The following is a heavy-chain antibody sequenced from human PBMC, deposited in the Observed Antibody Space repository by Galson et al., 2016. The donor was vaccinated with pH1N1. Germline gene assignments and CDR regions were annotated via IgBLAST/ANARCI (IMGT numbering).Heavy chain of an antibody. CDR2: ISWNSGSI. J-gene: IGHJ4*02. CDR1: GFTFNDYG. V-gene: IGHV3-9*01. D-gene: IGHD1-7*01. CDR3: AKDMNLELREGALDY. Sequence: SLRLSCAASGFTFNDYGMHWVRQAPGKGLEWVSSISWNSGSIVYADSVKGRFTTSRDNAKNSLYLQMNSLRVEDKALYYCAKDMNLELREGALDYWGQGALVTVSS.